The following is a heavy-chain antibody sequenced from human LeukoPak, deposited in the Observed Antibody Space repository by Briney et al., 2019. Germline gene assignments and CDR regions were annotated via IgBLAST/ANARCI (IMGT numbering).Heavy chain of an antibody. CDR3: VREGISTGFDGFDI. Sequence: GGSLRLSCAASGFTFSRYIMHWVRQAPGKGLEWVALIWHDGSDKYYADSVKGRFTISRDNSKNSFFLQMDTLRAEDTAVYFCVREGISTGFDGFDIWGQGTTVTVSS. D-gene: IGHD3-9*01. J-gene: IGHJ3*02. CDR1: GFTFSRYI. CDR2: IWHDGSDK. V-gene: IGHV3-33*01.